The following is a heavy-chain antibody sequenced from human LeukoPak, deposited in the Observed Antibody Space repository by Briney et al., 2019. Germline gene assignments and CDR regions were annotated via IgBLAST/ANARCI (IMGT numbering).Heavy chain of an antibody. CDR3: ARDERSSTSCQPFDY. J-gene: IGHJ4*02. Sequence: ASVKVSCKASGYTFTSYYMHWVRQAPGQGLERMGIINPSGGSTSYAQKFQGRVTMTRDTSTSTVYMELSSLRSEDTAVYYCARDERSSTSCQPFDYWGQGTLVTVSS. CDR2: INPSGGST. D-gene: IGHD2-2*01. V-gene: IGHV1-46*01. CDR1: GYTFTSYY.